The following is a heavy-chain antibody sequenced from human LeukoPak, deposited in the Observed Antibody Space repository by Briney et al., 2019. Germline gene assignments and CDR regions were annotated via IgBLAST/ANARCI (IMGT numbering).Heavy chain of an antibody. CDR3: AKDIYDSSGFDY. Sequence: PGGSLRLSCAGSGFTFGSYAMSWVRQAPGKGLEWVSAISGSGGSTYYADSVKGRFTISRDNSKNTLYLQMNSLRAEDTAVYYCAKDIYDSSGFDYWGQGTLVTVSS. CDR2: ISGSGGST. J-gene: IGHJ4*02. V-gene: IGHV3-23*01. D-gene: IGHD3-22*01. CDR1: GFTFGSYA.